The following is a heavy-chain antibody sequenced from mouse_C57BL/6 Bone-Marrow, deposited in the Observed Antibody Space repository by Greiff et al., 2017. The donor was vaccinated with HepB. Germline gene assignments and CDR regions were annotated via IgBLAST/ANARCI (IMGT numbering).Heavy chain of an antibody. J-gene: IGHJ1*03. CDR1: GYTLTSYG. CDR2: IDPNSGGT. V-gene: IGHV1-72*01. CDR3: ARMVFITTVVDWYFDV. Sequence: QVQLQQPGAELVKPGASVKLSCKASGYTLTSYGMHWVKQRPGRGLEWIGRIDPNSGGTKYNEKFKSKATLTVDKPSSTAYMQLSSLTSEDSAVYYCARMVFITTVVDWYFDVWGTGTTVTVSS. D-gene: IGHD1-1*01.